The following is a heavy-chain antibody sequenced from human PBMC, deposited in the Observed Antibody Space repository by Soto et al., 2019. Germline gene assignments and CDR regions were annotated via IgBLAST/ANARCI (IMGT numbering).Heavy chain of an antibody. Sequence: SETLSLTCAVYGGSFSGYSWGWTRQPPGKGLEWIGKINHSGSTNYNPSLKSRVTMSIDTSKNQFSLRLTSVTAADTAMYYCARTMVGWLGESYAFHIWGQGIMVTVS. CDR1: GGSFSGYS. D-gene: IGHD3-10*01. V-gene: IGHV4-34*01. CDR3: ARTMVGWLGESYAFHI. CDR2: INHSGST. J-gene: IGHJ3*02.